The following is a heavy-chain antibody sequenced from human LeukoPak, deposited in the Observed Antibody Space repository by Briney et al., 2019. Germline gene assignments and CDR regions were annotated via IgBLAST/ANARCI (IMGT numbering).Heavy chain of an antibody. CDR1: GGSISSYY. V-gene: IGHV4-59*01. J-gene: IGHJ6*02. CDR2: IYYSGST. CDR3: ARVAFCSSTSCPLGSVDV. D-gene: IGHD2-2*01. Sequence: SETLSLTCTVSGGSISSYYWSWIRQPPGKGLEWIGYIYYSGSTNYNPSLKSRVTISVDTSKNQFSLKLSSVTAADTAVYYCARVAFCSSTSCPLGSVDVWGQGTTVTVSS.